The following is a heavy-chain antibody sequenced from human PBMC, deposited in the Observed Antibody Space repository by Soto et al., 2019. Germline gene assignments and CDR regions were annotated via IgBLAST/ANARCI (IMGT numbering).Heavy chain of an antibody. D-gene: IGHD3-16*01. Sequence: GGSLRLSCAASGFTFDDYAMHWVRQAPGKDLEWVSGISWNSGSIGYADSVKGRFTISRDNAKNSLYLQMNSLRAEDTALYYCAKVHLKYDYIWGRGPFDYWGQGTLVTVSS. CDR2: ISWNSGSI. J-gene: IGHJ4*02. V-gene: IGHV3-9*01. CDR3: AKVHLKYDYIWGRGPFDY. CDR1: GFTFDDYA.